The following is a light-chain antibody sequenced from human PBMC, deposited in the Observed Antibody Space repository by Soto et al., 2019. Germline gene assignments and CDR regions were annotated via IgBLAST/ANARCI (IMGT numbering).Light chain of an antibody. CDR1: QTISSY. CDR3: HQSSRTPWT. V-gene: IGKV1-39*01. J-gene: IGKJ1*01. Sequence: DIQMTQSPSSLSASVGDRVNITCRASQTISSYLNWYQKKPGKAPKLLIYAASTLESGVPSRFSGRRSGTDFTLPISSLQTEDFATYYCHQSSRTPWTFGQGTKVEIK. CDR2: AAS.